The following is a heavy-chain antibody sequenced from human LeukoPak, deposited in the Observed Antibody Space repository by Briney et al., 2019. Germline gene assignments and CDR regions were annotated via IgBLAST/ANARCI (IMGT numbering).Heavy chain of an antibody. CDR2: IYYTGST. D-gene: IGHD1-1*01. CDR3: ARDRGTGTRFDP. J-gene: IGHJ5*02. V-gene: IGHV4-59*12. CDR1: GGSISSYY. Sequence: PSETLSLTCTVSGGSISSYYWSWIRQPPGKGLEWIGYIYYTGSTNYNPSLKSRVTISVDTSKNQFSLKLSSVTAADTAVYYCARDRGTGTRFDPWGQGTLVTVSS.